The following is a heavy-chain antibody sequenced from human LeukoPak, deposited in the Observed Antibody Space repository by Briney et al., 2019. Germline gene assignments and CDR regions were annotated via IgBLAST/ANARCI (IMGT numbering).Heavy chain of an antibody. CDR2: IYYSGST. Sequence: SETLSLTCTVSGGSISSSSYYWGWIRKPPGKGLEWIGSIYYSGSTYYNPSLKSRVTISVDTSKNQFSLKLSSVTAADTAVYYCARDLEQGWFDPWGQGTLVTVSS. D-gene: IGHD1/OR15-1a*01. CDR3: ARDLEQGWFDP. CDR1: GGSISSSSYY. J-gene: IGHJ5*02. V-gene: IGHV4-39*07.